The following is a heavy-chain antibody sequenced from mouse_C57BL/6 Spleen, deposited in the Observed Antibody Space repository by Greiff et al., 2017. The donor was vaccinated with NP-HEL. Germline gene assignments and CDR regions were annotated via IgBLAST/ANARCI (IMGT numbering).Heavy chain of an antibody. J-gene: IGHJ1*03. Sequence: EVQVVESGGGLVQPGGSLKLSCAASGFTFSDYGMAWVRQAPRKGPEWVAFISNLAYSIYYADTVTGRFTISRENAKNTLYLEMSSLRSEDTAMYYCARHEDYDWYFDVWGTGTTVTVSS. CDR1: GFTFSDYG. V-gene: IGHV5-15*01. CDR3: ARHEDYDWYFDV. D-gene: IGHD2-4*01. CDR2: ISNLAYSI.